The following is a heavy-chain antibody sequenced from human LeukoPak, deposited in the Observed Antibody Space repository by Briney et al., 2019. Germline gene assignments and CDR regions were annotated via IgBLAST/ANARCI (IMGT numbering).Heavy chain of an antibody. CDR1: EYNFASYW. V-gene: IGHV5-51*01. CDR3: ARYQGYGGSWDGFDI. Sequence: PGESLKISCNGSEYNFASYWIAWVRQKPGKGLECMGVIYAGDSDTRYSPSFQGQVTISADKSISTAYLEWSSLKASDTAMYYCARYQGYGGSWDGFDIWGQGTMVTVSS. J-gene: IGHJ3*02. D-gene: IGHD5-18*01. CDR2: IYAGDSDT.